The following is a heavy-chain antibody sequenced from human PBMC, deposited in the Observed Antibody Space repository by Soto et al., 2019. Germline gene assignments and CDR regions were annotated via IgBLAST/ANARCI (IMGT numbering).Heavy chain of an antibody. V-gene: IGHV1-46*01. CDR1: GYTFTSYY. CDR3: ASKPILLWFGGGLDP. J-gene: IGHJ5*02. Sequence: ASVKVSCKASGYTFTSYYMHWVRQAPGQGLEWMGIINPSGGSTSYAQKFQGRVTMTRDTSTSTVYMELSSLRSEDTAVYYCASKPILLWFGGGLDPWGQGTLVTVSS. CDR2: INPSGGST. D-gene: IGHD3-10*01.